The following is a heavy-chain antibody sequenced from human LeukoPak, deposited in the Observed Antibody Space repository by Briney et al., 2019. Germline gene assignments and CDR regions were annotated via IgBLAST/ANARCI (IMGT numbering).Heavy chain of an antibody. CDR1: GFTFSSYG. Sequence: PGGSLRLSCAASGFTFSSYGMHWVRQAPGKGLEWLAVIWYDGSNIYYADPVKGRFAISRDNSKNTLYLQINSLRAVDTAVYYCARARNDYDSSSFSALDYWGQGTLVTVSS. D-gene: IGHD3-22*01. CDR2: IWYDGSNI. CDR3: ARARNDYDSSSFSALDY. V-gene: IGHV3-33*01. J-gene: IGHJ4*02.